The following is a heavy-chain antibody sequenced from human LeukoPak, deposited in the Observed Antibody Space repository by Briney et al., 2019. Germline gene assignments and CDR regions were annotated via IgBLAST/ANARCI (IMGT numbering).Heavy chain of an antibody. J-gene: IGHJ3*02. CDR2: IYYSGST. Sequence: PSQTLSLTCTVSGGSISSGGYYWSWIRQPPGKGLEWIGYIYYSGSTNYNPSLKSRVTISVDTSKNQFSLKLSSVTAADTAVYYCARLYSSSWEDAFDIWGQGTMVTVSS. CDR1: GGSISSGGYY. V-gene: IGHV4-61*08. D-gene: IGHD6-13*01. CDR3: ARLYSSSWEDAFDI.